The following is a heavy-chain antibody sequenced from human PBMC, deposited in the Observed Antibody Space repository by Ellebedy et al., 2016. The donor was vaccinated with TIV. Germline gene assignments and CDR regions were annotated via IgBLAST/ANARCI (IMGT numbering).Heavy chain of an antibody. V-gene: IGHV3-23*01. Sequence: GESLKISCAASGFTFSTYAMTWVRQAPGKGLAWVSSITGSGDTTYFADSVKGRFTISRDNSKNTLYLQMNSLRAEDTDLYYCAKYIVSSCSGGTCYSFDYWGQGTVVTVSS. CDR2: ITGSGDTT. CDR1: GFTFSTYA. J-gene: IGHJ4*02. D-gene: IGHD2-15*01. CDR3: AKYIVSSCSGGTCYSFDY.